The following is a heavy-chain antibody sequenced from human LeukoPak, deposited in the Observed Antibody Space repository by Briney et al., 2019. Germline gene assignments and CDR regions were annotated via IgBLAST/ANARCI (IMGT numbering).Heavy chain of an antibody. D-gene: IGHD4-23*01. CDR2: TYWNGDR. J-gene: IGHJ4*02. Sequence: SGPTLVNPTQTLALTCTFSGFALSTAGVGVGWFRQPPGKALEWLAVTYWNGDRRYSPSLNSRLTITKDTSKNQVVLTVSNMDPVDTATYYCAHRPGNYDYGGKGFDFWGQGTLVTVSS. CDR3: AHRPGNYDYGGKGFDF. CDR1: GFALSTAGVG. V-gene: IGHV2-5*01.